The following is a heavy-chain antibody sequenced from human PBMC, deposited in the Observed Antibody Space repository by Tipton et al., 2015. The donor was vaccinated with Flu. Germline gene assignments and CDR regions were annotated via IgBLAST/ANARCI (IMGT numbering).Heavy chain of an antibody. CDR2: IHHAGST. V-gene: IGHV4-38-2*02. CDR3: ARDATYYDDTSRSYHDALDV. J-gene: IGHJ3*01. Sequence: TLSLTCSVSGDSIHSAYYWGWIRQPPGKGLEWIGNIHHAGSTYYNPSLRSRVTISVDRSKNQFSLNVNSVTAADTAVYFCARDATYYDDTSRSYHDALDVWGQGIMVTVSS. D-gene: IGHD3-22*01. CDR1: GDSIHSAYY.